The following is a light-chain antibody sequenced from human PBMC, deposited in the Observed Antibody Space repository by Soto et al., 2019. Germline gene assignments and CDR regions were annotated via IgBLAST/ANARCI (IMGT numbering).Light chain of an antibody. V-gene: IGLV2-11*01. Sequence: QCALTQPRSVCGSPGQSVTISCTGTNSDIGNYNYVSWYQQHPGKAPKVMIYDVTKRPSGVPDRFSGSTSGNTASLTISGLQAEDEADYYCCSYPGSHTWVFGGGTKLTVL. J-gene: IGLJ3*02. CDR2: DVT. CDR3: CSYPGSHTWV. CDR1: NSDIGNYNY.